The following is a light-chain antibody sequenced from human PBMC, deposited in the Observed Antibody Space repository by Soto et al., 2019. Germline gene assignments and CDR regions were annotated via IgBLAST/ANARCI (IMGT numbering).Light chain of an antibody. CDR2: SAS. CDR3: QQSYTTPVT. J-gene: IGKJ5*01. CDR1: QSISTY. V-gene: IGKV1-39*01. Sequence: DIQMTQSPSSLSASVTDKVTITCRASQSISTYLNWYQQKPGQAPQLLIYSASTLQSGVPSRFSGSGSGTEFTLTISSLQPEDFAAYYCQQSYTTPVTFGRGTRLEIK.